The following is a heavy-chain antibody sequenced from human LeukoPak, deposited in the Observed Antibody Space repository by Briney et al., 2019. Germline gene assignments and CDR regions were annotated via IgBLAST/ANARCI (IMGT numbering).Heavy chain of an antibody. D-gene: IGHD5-18*01. CDR1: GFTFSSYW. CDR2: ISSSSSPI. V-gene: IGHV3-48*01. Sequence: GGSLRLSCAASGFTFSSYWMSWVRQAPGKGLEWVSYISSSSSPIYYADSVKGRFTISRDNAKNSLYLQMDSLRAEDTAVYYCARDLGYSYGVYFDYWGQGTLVTVSS. J-gene: IGHJ4*02. CDR3: ARDLGYSYGVYFDY.